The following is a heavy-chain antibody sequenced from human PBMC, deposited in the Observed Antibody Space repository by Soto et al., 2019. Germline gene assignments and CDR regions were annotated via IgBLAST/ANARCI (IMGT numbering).Heavy chain of an antibody. V-gene: IGHV1-3*01. CDR2: INAGNGNT. D-gene: IGHD6-13*01. Sequence: ASVKVSCKASGYTFTSYAIHWVRQAPGQRLEWMGWINAGNGNTQYSQKFQGRVTITRDTSASTAYMELSSLRSEDTAVYYCARTGSSSWFWFDPWGQGTLVTV. CDR1: GYTFTSYA. CDR3: ARTGSSSWFWFDP. J-gene: IGHJ5*02.